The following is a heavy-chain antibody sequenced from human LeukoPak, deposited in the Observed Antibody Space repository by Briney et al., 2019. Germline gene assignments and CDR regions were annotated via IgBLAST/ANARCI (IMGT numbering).Heavy chain of an antibody. Sequence: PSETLSRTCTVSCYSISSGYYWGWIRQPRGKGLEWIVSIYHSGSTYYNPSLKSRVTISVDTSKNQFSLKLSSVTAADTAVYYCARGRGVKYNSDRIYSFDYWGQGTLVTVSS. CDR1: CYSISSGYY. J-gene: IGHJ4*02. D-gene: IGHD1-1*01. V-gene: IGHV4-38-2*02. CDR3: ARGRGVKYNSDRIYSFDY. CDR2: IYHSGST.